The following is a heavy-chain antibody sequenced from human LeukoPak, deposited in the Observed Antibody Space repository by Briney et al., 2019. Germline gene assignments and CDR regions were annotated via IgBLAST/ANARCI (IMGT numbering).Heavy chain of an antibody. CDR1: GDTFSSYG. J-gene: IGHJ5*02. CDR2: IIPILGIA. Sequence: GASVKVSCKTSGDTFSSYGITWVRQAPGQGLEWMGRIIPILGIANYAQKFQGRVTITADKSTSTAYMEVGSLRSEDSAVYFCAREDQARNWFDPWGQGTLVTVSS. CDR3: AREDQARNWFDP. V-gene: IGHV1-69*04.